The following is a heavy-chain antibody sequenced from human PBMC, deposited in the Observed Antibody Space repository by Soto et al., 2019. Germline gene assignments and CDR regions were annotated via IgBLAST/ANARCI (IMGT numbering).Heavy chain of an antibody. J-gene: IGHJ6*02. CDR1: GFTVTSYY. D-gene: IGHD3-10*01. CDR3: ARDYYYGSGNYYRADYYHYGMDV. Sequence: GGSLRLSCAASGFTVTSYYMSWVRQAPGKGLEWVSLIYTGGNTNYADSVKGRFTISRDNSKNTLYLQMNSLRAEDTAVHYCARDYYYGSGNYYRADYYHYGMDVWGQGTTVTVSS. CDR2: IYTGGNT. V-gene: IGHV3-53*01.